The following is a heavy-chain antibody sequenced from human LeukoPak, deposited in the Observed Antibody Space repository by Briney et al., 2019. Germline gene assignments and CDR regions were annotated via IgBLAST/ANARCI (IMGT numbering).Heavy chain of an antibody. V-gene: IGHV1-69*06. CDR2: IIPIFGTA. CDR3: ASGVVGCSGGSCYSLDN. Sequence: ASVTVSCKASGGTFSSYAISWVRQAPGQGLEWMGGIIPIFGTANYAQKFQGRVTISADKSTSTAYMELSSLRSEDTAVYYCASGVVGCSGGSCYSLDNWGQGTLVTVSS. J-gene: IGHJ4*02. CDR1: GGTFSSYA. D-gene: IGHD2-15*01.